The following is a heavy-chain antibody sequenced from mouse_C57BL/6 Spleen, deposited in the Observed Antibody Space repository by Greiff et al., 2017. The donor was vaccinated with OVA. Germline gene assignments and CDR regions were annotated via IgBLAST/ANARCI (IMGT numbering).Heavy chain of an antibody. J-gene: IGHJ2*01. CDR1: GYTFTDYE. CDR3: TRSLFDY. CDR2: IDPETGGT. V-gene: IGHV1-15*01. Sequence: QVQLQQSGAELVRPGASVTLSCKASGYTFTDYEMHWVKQTPVHGLEWIGAIDPETGGTAYNQKFKGKAILTSDKSSSTAYMELRSLTSEDSAVYYCTRSLFDYWGQGTTLTVSS.